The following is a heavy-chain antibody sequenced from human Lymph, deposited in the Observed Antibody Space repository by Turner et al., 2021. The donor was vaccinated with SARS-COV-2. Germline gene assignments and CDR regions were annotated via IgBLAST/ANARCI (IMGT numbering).Heavy chain of an antibody. CDR1: GGTFSSYA. V-gene: IGHV1-69*10. CDR2: IIPILAIA. J-gene: IGHJ5*02. CDR3: ARDSPYCSSTRCEDP. D-gene: IGHD2-2*01. Sequence: QVQLVQSGAEVKKPGSSVKVSCKASGGTFSSYAITWVRQAPGQGLEWMGGIIPILAIANYAQKFQGRVTITADKATSTADRELRRRRSEDTAGDYWARDSPYCSSTRCEDPWGQGTLVTVSS.